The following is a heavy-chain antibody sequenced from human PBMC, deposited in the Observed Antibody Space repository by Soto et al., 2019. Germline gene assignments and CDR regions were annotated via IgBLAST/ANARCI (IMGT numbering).Heavy chain of an antibody. CDR3: ARITIEGYMDV. V-gene: IGHV2-70*11. Sequence: VNPTQTLTLTCTFSWFSLSTSGMCVSWIRQPPGKALEWLARIDWGDDKYYSTSLKTRLTISKDTSKNQVVLTMTNMDPVDTATYYCARITIEGYMDVWGKGTTVTVSS. J-gene: IGHJ6*03. CDR2: IDWGDDK. CDR1: WFSLSTSGMC.